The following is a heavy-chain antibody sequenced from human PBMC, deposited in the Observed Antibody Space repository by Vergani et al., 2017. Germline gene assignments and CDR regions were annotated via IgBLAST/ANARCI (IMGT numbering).Heavy chain of an antibody. J-gene: IGHJ4*02. CDR3: AKLCGGDCYSADY. V-gene: IGHV3-30*18. Sequence: QVQLVESGGGVVQPGRSLRLSCAASGFTFSSYGMHWVRQAPGKGLEWVAVIAYDGSNKYYADSVKGRFTISRDNSKNTLYLQMNSLRAEGTAVYYCAKLCGGDCYSADYWGQGTLVTVSS. CDR1: GFTFSSYG. D-gene: IGHD2-21*01. CDR2: IAYDGSNK.